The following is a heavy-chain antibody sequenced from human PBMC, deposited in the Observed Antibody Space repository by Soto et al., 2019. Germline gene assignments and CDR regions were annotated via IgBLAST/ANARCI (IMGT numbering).Heavy chain of an antibody. Sequence: ASVKVSCKASGGTCSSYAISWVRQAPGQGLEWMGGINPSFGKAKYAQKFQGRVTITTDTSASTAYMELSSLTSEDTAVYYCARITTLVGMDVWGQGTTVTVSS. CDR3: ARITTLVGMDV. CDR2: INPSFGKA. J-gene: IGHJ6*02. D-gene: IGHD3-16*01. V-gene: IGHV1-69*05. CDR1: GGTCSSYA.